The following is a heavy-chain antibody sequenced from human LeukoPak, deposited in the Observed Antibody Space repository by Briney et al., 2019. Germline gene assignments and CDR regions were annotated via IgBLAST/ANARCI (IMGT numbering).Heavy chain of an antibody. CDR3: AREAASYSSSHYYLYMDV. J-gene: IGHJ6*03. CDR2: ISSSSSTI. Sequence: GGSLRLSCAASGFTFSSYSMNWVRQAPGKGLEWVSYISSSSSTIYYADSVKGRFTISRDNAKNSLYLQMNSLRAEDTAAYYCAREAASYSSSHYYLYMDVWGKGTTVTVSS. D-gene: IGHD6-6*01. CDR1: GFTFSSYS. V-gene: IGHV3-48*04.